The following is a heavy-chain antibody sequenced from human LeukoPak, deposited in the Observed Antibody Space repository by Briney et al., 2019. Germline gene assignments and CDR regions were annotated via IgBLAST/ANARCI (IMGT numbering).Heavy chain of an antibody. CDR2: IYHSGST. CDR1: GGSISSSNW. D-gene: IGHD2-2*01. Sequence: SGTLSLTCAVSGGSISSSNWWSWVRQPPGKGLEWIGEIYHSGSTNYNPSLKSRVTISVDTSKNQFSLKLSSVTAADTAVYYCARINALGYCSSTSCYGRRYYYGMDVWGQGTTVTVSS. J-gene: IGHJ6*02. V-gene: IGHV4-4*02. CDR3: ARINALGYCSSTSCYGRRYYYGMDV.